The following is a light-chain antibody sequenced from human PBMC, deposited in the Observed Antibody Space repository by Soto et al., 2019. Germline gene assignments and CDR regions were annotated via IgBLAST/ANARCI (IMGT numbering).Light chain of an antibody. CDR3: SSYTSSSTLV. J-gene: IGLJ2*01. CDR2: EVS. V-gene: IGLV2-14*01. Sequence: QSVLTQPPSVSAAPGQKVTISCTGSSSDVGGYNYVSWYQQHPGKAPKLMIYEVSNRPSGISNRFSGSKSGNTASLTLSGLQAEDEADYYCSSYTSSSTLVFGGGTQLTVL. CDR1: SSDVGGYNY.